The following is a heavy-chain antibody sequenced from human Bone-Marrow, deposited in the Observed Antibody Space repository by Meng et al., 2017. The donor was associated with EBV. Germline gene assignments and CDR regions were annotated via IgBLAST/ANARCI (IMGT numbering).Heavy chain of an antibody. CDR3: ARNYCSGGSCYFGY. D-gene: IGHD2-15*01. J-gene: IGHJ4*02. Sequence: QVQLVESGGXXXXPXXALXLPCSASGFTFSDYYMSWIRQAPGKGLEWVSYISSSGSTIYYADSVKGRFTISRDNAKNSLYLQMNSLRAEDTAVYYCARNYCSGGSCYFGYWGQGTLGTVSS. V-gene: IGHV3-11*01. CDR1: GFTFSDYY. CDR2: ISSSGSTI.